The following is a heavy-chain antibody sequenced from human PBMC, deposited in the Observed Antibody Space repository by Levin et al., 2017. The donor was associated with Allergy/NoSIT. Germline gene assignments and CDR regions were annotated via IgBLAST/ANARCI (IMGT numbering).Heavy chain of an antibody. V-gene: IGHV4-61*01. CDR2: IYYSGST. Sequence: PSETLSLTCTVSGGSVSSGSYYWSWIRQPPGTGLEWIGYIYYSGSTNYNPSLKSRVTISVDTSKNQFSLKLSSVTAADTAVYYCARDWGSTYGFDPWGQGTLVTVSS. CDR1: GGSVSSGSYY. D-gene: IGHD2-15*01. CDR3: ARDWGSTYGFDP. J-gene: IGHJ5*02.